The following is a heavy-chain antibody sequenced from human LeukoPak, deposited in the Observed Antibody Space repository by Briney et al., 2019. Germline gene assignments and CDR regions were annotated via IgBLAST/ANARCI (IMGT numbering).Heavy chain of an antibody. CDR3: AKDFYLWVDFFDH. CDR1: GFTFSSYG. CDR2: ISYDGSNK. Sequence: GRSLGLSCAASGFTFSSYGMHWVRQAPGKGLEWVAVISYDGSNKYYADSVKGRFTISRDNSKNTLYLQMNSLRAEDTAVYYCAKDFYLWVDFFDHWGQGTLVTVSS. V-gene: IGHV3-30*18. D-gene: IGHD3-10*01. J-gene: IGHJ4*02.